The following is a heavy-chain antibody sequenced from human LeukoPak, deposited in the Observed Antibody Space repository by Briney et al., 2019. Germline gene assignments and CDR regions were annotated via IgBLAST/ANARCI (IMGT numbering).Heavy chain of an antibody. CDR3: AKGPTRYCSGGSCYSHVFDI. J-gene: IGHJ3*02. D-gene: IGHD2-15*01. CDR2: ISGSGGST. Sequence: PGGSLRLSCAASGFTFSNFAMSWVRQAPGKGLEWVSGISGSGGSTFYADSVKGRFTISRDNSKTTLYLQMNSLRAEGTAVYYCAKGPTRYCSGGSCYSHVFDIWGQGTMVTISS. V-gene: IGHV3-23*01. CDR1: GFTFSNFA.